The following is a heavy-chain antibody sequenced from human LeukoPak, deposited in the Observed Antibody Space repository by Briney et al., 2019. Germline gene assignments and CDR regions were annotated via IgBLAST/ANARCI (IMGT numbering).Heavy chain of an antibody. J-gene: IGHJ6*02. Sequence: PSETPSLTCTVSGGSISSSSYYWGWIRQPPGKGLEWIGSIYYSGSTYYNPSLKSRVTISVDTSKNQFSLKLSSVTAADTAVYYCARLAGYCTNGVCYTNYYYYGMDVWGQGTTVTVSS. CDR2: IYYSGST. D-gene: IGHD2-8*01. CDR3: ARLAGYCTNGVCYTNYYYYGMDV. V-gene: IGHV4-39*01. CDR1: GGSISSSSYY.